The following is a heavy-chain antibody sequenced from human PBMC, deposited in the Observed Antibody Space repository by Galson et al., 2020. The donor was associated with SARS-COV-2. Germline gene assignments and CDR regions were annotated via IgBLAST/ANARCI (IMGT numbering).Heavy chain of an antibody. CDR1: GFTFSNAW. CDR3: TTVKGWSGYYGFVDTAMGENAFDI. J-gene: IGHJ3*02. Sequence: GESLKISCAASGFTFSNAWMSWVRQAPGKGLEWAGRIKSKTDGGTTDYAAPVKGRFTISRDDSKNTLYLQMNSLKTEDTAVYYCTTVKGWSGYYGFVDTAMGENAFDIWGQGTMVTVSS. V-gene: IGHV3-15*01. D-gene: IGHD3-3*01. CDR2: IKSKTDGGTT.